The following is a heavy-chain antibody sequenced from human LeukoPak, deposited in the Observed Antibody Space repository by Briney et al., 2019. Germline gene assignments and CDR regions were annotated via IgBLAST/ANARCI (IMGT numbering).Heavy chain of an antibody. V-gene: IGHV4-34*01. CDR2: INHSGST. CDR3: ARRPDPYCSSTSCPQVGAFDI. D-gene: IGHD2-2*01. J-gene: IGHJ3*02. Sequence: SETLSLTCAVYGGSFSGYYWSWIRQPPGKGLEWIGEINHSGSTNYNPSLKSRVTISVDTSKNQFSLKLSSVTAADTAVYYCARRPDPYCSSTSCPQVGAFDIWGQGTMVTVSS. CDR1: GGSFSGYY.